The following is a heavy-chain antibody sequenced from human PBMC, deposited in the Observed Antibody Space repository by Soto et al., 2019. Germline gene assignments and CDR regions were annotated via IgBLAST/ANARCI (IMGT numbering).Heavy chain of an antibody. CDR2: ISYAGRNK. J-gene: IGHJ4*02. CDR3: ARGTVDKPLASDY. V-gene: IGHV3-30-3*01. Sequence: QVQLVESGGGVVQPGRSLRLSCAASGFTFRSYAMHWVRQPPGKGLEWVAVISYAGRNKYYADSVKGRFTISRDNSKNMLYLQMTSLRAEDTAVYYCARGTVDKPLASDYWVQGTLVTVS. D-gene: IGHD2-15*01. CDR1: GFTFRSYA.